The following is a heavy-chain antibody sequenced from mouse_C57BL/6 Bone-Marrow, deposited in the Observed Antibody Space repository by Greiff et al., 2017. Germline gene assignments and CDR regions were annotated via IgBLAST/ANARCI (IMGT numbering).Heavy chain of an antibody. CDR1: GFNIKDDY. Sequence: EVQLQQSGAELVRPGASVKLSCTASGFNIKDDYMHWVKQRPEQGLEWIGWIDPENGDTEYASKFQGKATITAETSSNTAYLQLSRLTSEDTAVYYCTTRSTMVTTGVLFDYWGQGTTLTVSS. D-gene: IGHD2-2*01. V-gene: IGHV14-4*01. J-gene: IGHJ2*01. CDR2: IDPENGDT. CDR3: TTRSTMVTTGVLFDY.